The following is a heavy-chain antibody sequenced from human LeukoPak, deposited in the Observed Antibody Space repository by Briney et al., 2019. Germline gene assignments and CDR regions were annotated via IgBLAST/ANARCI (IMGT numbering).Heavy chain of an antibody. CDR2: IYYSGST. Sequence: SETLSLTCTVSGGSISSYYWSWFRQPPGKGLEWIGYIYYSGSTNYNPSLKSRVTISVDTSENQFSLQLSSVTAADTAVYYCARLDYYDSSGYFYGMDVWGQGTTVTVSS. CDR1: GGSISSYY. D-gene: IGHD3-22*01. J-gene: IGHJ6*02. V-gene: IGHV4-59*08. CDR3: ARLDYYDSSGYFYGMDV.